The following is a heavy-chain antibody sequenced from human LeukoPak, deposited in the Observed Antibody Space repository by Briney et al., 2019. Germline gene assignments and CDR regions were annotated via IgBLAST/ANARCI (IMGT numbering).Heavy chain of an antibody. D-gene: IGHD3-3*01. CDR1: GYTFTGYY. Sequence: ASVKVSCKASGYTFTGYYMHWVRQALGQGLEWMGWINPNSGGTNYAQKFQGRVTMTRDTSISTAYMELSRLRSDDTAVYYCARDYLRFLEWSSNWFDPWGQGTLVTVPS. V-gene: IGHV1-2*02. J-gene: IGHJ5*02. CDR2: INPNSGGT. CDR3: ARDYLRFLEWSSNWFDP.